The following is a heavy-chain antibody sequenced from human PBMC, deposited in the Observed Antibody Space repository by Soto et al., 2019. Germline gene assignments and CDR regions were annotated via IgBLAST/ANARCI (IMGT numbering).Heavy chain of an antibody. J-gene: IGHJ6*02. CDR3: ANRGGTTFYYYYGMDV. V-gene: IGHV1-69*01. CDR2: IIPIFGTA. D-gene: IGHD1-1*01. CDR1: GGTFSSYA. Sequence: QVQLVQSGAEVKKPGSSVKVSCKASGGTFSSYAISWVRQAPGQGLEWMGGIIPIFGTANYAQKLQGRVTITADESTSTAYMERSSLRSEDTAVYYCANRGGTTFYYYYGMDVWGQGTTVTVSS.